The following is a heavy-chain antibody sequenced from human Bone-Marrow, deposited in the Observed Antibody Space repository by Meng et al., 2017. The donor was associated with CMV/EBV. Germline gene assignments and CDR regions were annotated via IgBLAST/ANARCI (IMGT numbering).Heavy chain of an antibody. CDR2: IYPGDSDT. J-gene: IGHJ5*02. CDR3: ARLDRDYYQYNWFDP. V-gene: IGHV5-51*01. D-gene: IGHD3-22*01. CDR1: GYSFTSYW. Sequence: GGSLRLSCTGSGYSFTSYWIGWVRQMPGKGLEWMGIIYPGDSDTRYSPSFKGQVTISADKSISTAYLQWSSLKASDTAMYYCARLDRDYYQYNWFDPWGQGTLVTVSS.